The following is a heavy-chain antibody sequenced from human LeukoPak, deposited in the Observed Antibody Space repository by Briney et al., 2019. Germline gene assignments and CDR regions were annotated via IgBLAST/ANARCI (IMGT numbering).Heavy chain of an antibody. V-gene: IGHV4-34*01. Sequence: SETLSLTCAVYGGSFSGYYWSWIRQPPGKGLEWIGEINHSGSTNYNPSLKSRVTISVDTSKNQFSLKLSSVTAADTAVYYCARGLLRRQWRRAYYFDYWGQGTLVTVSS. CDR2: INHSGST. D-gene: IGHD6-19*01. CDR1: GGSFSGYY. CDR3: ARGLLRRQWRRAYYFDY. J-gene: IGHJ4*02.